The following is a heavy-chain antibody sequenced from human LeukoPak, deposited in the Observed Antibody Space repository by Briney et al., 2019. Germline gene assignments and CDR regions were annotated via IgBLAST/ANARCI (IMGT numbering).Heavy chain of an antibody. CDR1: GYTFTSYG. CDR2: INPHSGGT. Sequence: ASVEVSCKASGYTFTSYGISWVRQAPGQGLEWMGWINPHSGGTIYAQKFQGRVTMTRDTSISTAYMEVSGLRSDDTAVYYCARYSSSWVPFDYWGQGTLVTVSS. CDR3: ARYSSSWVPFDY. V-gene: IGHV1-2*02. D-gene: IGHD6-13*01. J-gene: IGHJ4*02.